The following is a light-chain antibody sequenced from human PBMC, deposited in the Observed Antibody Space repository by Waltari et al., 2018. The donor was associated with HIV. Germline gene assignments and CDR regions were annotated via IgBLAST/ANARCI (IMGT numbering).Light chain of an antibody. V-gene: IGLV2-8*01. Sequence: QSALTQPPSASGSPGQSVTIFCTGTSSDVGGYNYVSWYQQHPDKAPKLIIFEFSKRPSGVPVRFSGSKAGNTASLTVSVRQADDEADYYCSSYAGSDSPYVFGSGTTVTVL. J-gene: IGLJ1*01. CDR3: SSYAGSDSPYV. CDR2: EFS. CDR1: SSDVGGYNY.